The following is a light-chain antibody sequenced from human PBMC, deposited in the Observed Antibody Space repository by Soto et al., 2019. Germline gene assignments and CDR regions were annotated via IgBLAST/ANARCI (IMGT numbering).Light chain of an antibody. Sequence: EIVMTQSPATLSVSPGERVALSCRASQSVSSNLAWYQQKPGQAPRLLIFGASTRATGIPARFSGSGSGTEFTLTISSLQSEGFAVYYCQQYNKWPPITFGQGTRLDIK. CDR3: QQYNKWPPIT. CDR2: GAS. J-gene: IGKJ5*01. V-gene: IGKV3-15*01. CDR1: QSVSSN.